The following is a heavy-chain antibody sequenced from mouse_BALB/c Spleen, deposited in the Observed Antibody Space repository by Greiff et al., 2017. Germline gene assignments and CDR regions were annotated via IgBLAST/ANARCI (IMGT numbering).Heavy chain of an antibody. V-gene: IGHV2-2*02. CDR2: IWSGGST. CDR3: AQNYGNWWYFDV. D-gene: IGHD2-1*01. Sequence: VQLVESGPGLVQPSQSLSITCTVSGFSLTSYGVHWVRQSPGKGLEWLGVIWSGGSTDYNAAFISRLSISKDNSKSQVFFKMNSLQANDTAIYYCAQNYGNWWYFDVWGAGTTVTVSS. J-gene: IGHJ1*01. CDR1: GFSLTSYG.